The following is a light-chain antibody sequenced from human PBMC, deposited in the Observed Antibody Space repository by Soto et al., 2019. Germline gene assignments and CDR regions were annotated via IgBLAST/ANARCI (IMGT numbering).Light chain of an antibody. Sequence: DIQMTQSPSTLSASVGDRVTITCRASQSISSWLAWYRQKPGQAPKLLMYDASSLEGGVPSKFSGSGAGTEFTLTISNLQPDDFAIYSCQQYSSYWTFGQGTKVEI. V-gene: IGKV1-5*01. CDR2: DAS. CDR3: QQYSSYWT. J-gene: IGKJ1*01. CDR1: QSISSW.